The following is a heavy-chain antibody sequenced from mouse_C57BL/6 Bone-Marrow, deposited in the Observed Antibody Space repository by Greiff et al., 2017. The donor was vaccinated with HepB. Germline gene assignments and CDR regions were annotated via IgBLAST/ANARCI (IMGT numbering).Heavy chain of an antibody. CDR2: ISDGGSYT. CDR1: GFTFSSYA. V-gene: IGHV5-4*01. CDR3: ARETMVTTDFDY. J-gene: IGHJ2*01. D-gene: IGHD2-2*01. Sequence: DVQLQESGGGLVKPGGSLKLSCAASGFTFSSYAMSWVRQTPEKRLEWVATISDGGSYTYYPDNVKGRFTISRDNAKNNLYLQMSHLKSEDTAMYYCARETMVTTDFDYWGQGTTLTVSS.